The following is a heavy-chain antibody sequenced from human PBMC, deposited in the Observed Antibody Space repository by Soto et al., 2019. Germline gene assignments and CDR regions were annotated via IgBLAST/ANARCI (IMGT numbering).Heavy chain of an antibody. D-gene: IGHD3-22*01. CDR2: IDTSGGST. CDR3: ATHPHYYDSSGYSFPGY. CDR1: GYTFTSYY. J-gene: IGHJ4*02. V-gene: IGHV1-46*01. Sequence: ASVNVSCKASGYTFTSYYMHWVRQAPGQGLEWMGIIDTSGGSTIYAQKFQGRVTMTRDTSTSTVYMELSSLRSEDTAVYYCATHPHYYDSSGYSFPGYWGQGTLVTVSS.